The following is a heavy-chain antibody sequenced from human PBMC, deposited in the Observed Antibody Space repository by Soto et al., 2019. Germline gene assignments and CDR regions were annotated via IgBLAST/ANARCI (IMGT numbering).Heavy chain of an antibody. Sequence: SETLSLTCTVSGGSISSNAYYWNWIRQHPGKGLEWIGSIYYSGSTYYNPSLKSRVTISVDTSKNQFSLKLSSVTAADTAVYYCASRRIAVAGNDPFFDYWGQGTLVTVSS. CDR2: IYYSGST. D-gene: IGHD6-19*01. CDR3: ASRRIAVAGNDPFFDY. V-gene: IGHV4-39*01. J-gene: IGHJ4*02. CDR1: GGSISSNAYY.